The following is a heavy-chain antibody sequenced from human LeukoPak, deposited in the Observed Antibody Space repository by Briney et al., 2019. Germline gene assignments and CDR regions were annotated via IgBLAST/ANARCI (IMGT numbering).Heavy chain of an antibody. CDR3: ARHSIAPQVRYFDY. CDR1: GGSISSSSYY. J-gene: IGHJ4*02. CDR2: IYYSGST. Sequence: SETLSLTCTVSGGSISSSSYYWGWIRHPPGKGLEWIGSIYYSGSTYYNPSLKSRVTISVDTSKNQFSLKLSSVTAADTAVYYCARHSIAPQVRYFDYWGQGTLVTVSS. D-gene: IGHD6-6*01. V-gene: IGHV4-39*01.